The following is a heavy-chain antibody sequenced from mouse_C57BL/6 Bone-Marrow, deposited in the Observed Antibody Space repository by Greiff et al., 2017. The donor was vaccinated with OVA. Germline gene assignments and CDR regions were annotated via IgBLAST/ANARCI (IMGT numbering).Heavy chain of an antibody. D-gene: IGHD2-5*01. CDR3: AIYSNYFDWYFDV. J-gene: IGHJ1*03. CDR2: IWTGGGT. CDR1: GFSLTSYA. Sequence: VKLMESGPGLVAPSQSLSITCTVSGFSLTSYAISWVRQPPGKGLEWLGVIWTGGGTNYNSALKSRLSISKDNSKSQVFLKMNSLQTDDTARYYCAIYSNYFDWYFDVWGTGTTVTVSS. V-gene: IGHV2-9-1*01.